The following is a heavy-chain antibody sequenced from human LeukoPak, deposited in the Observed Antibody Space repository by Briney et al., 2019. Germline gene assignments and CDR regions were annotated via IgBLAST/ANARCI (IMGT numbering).Heavy chain of an antibody. Sequence: PSETLSLTCAVYGGSFSGYYWSWIRQPPGKGLEWIGEINHSGSTNYNPSLKSRVTISVDTSKNQFSLKLSSVTAADTAVYYCARGRGYSGYGILGYWGQGTLVTVSS. J-gene: IGHJ4*02. CDR2: INHSGST. D-gene: IGHD5-12*01. CDR1: GGSFSGYY. V-gene: IGHV4-34*01. CDR3: ARGRGYSGYGILGY.